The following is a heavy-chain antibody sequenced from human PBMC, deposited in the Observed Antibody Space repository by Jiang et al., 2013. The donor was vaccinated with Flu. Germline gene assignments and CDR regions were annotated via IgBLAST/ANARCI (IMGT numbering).Heavy chain of an antibody. Sequence: PGLVKPSETLSLTCTVSGGSISSSSYYWSWIRQPAGKGLEWIGRIYTSGSTNYNPSLKSRVTISVDTSKNQFSLKLSSVTAADTAVYYCARGGPSYYFDYWGQGTLVTVSS. D-gene: IGHD3-16*01. CDR2: IYTSGST. V-gene: IGHV4-61*02. CDR1: GGSISSSSYY. J-gene: IGHJ4*02. CDR3: ARGGPSYYFDY.